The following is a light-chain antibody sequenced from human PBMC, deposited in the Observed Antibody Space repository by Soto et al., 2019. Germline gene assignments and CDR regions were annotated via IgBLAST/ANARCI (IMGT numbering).Light chain of an antibody. CDR2: GAS. CDR1: QSVSSN. J-gene: IGKJ1*01. Sequence: EIVMTQSPATLSVSPGERATLSCRASQSVSSNFAWFQQKPGQAPRLLIYGASTRATGIPARFSGSGSGTEFTLTISSLQSEDFAVYYCQQYNDWPQTFXQGTKVDIK. V-gene: IGKV3-15*01. CDR3: QQYNDWPQT.